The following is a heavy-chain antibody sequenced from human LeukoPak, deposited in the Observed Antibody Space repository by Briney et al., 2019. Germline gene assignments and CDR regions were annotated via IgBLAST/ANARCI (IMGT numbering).Heavy chain of an antibody. CDR3: ARDRRGSFYTFDP. CDR2: VSHRGAT. V-gene: IGHV4-59*01. D-gene: IGHD1-26*01. CDR1: GASINGFF. J-gene: IGHJ6*02. Sequence: PSETLSLTCSVSGASINGFFWNWVRQTPEKGLEWIGYVSHRGATTSNPTLKSRVSITIDTSKSQISLTMTSVTAADSALYYCARDRRGSFYTFDPWGPGTTVSVS.